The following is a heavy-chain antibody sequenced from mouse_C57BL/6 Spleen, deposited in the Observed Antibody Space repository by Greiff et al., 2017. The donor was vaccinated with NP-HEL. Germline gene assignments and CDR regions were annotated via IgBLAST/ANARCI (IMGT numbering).Heavy chain of an antibody. D-gene: IGHD1-1*02. J-gene: IGHJ2*01. CDR3: ARDRGGIYFDY. CDR1: GFTFSSYA. V-gene: IGHV5-4*01. Sequence: EVQLVESGGGFVKPGGSLKLSCAASGFTFSSYAMSWVRQTPEKRLEWVATISDGGSYTYYPDNVKGRFTISRDNAKNNLYLQMSHLKSEDTAMYYCARDRGGIYFDYWGQGTTLTVSS. CDR2: ISDGGSYT.